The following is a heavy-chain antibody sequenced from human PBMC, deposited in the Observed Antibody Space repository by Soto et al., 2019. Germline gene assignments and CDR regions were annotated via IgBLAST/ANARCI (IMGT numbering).Heavy chain of an antibody. V-gene: IGHV3-30*18. CDR1: GFTFGSYG. CDR3: AKVYSYGYWGAFDI. Sequence: QVQLVESGGGVVQPGMSLRRSCAASGFTFGSYGMHWVRQAPGKGLEWVAVISYDGSNKYYADSVKGRFTISRDNSKNTLYLQMNSLRAEDTAVYYCAKVYSYGYWGAFDIWGQGTMVTVSS. J-gene: IGHJ3*02. CDR2: ISYDGSNK. D-gene: IGHD5-18*01.